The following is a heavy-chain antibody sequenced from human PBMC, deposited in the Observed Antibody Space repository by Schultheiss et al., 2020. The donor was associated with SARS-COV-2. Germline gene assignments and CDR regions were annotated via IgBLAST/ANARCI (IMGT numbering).Heavy chain of an antibody. CDR2: IWYDGSNK. D-gene: IGHD3-22*01. CDR1: GFNFNSFG. Sequence: GESLKISCAASGFNFNSFGMHWVRQAPGKGLEWVAVIWYDGSNKYYADSVKGRFTISRDNSKNTLYLQMNSLRAEDTAVYYCARADYYDSSGYYLPFDYWGQGTLVTVSS. CDR3: ARADYYDSSGYYLPFDY. J-gene: IGHJ4*02. V-gene: IGHV3-33*08.